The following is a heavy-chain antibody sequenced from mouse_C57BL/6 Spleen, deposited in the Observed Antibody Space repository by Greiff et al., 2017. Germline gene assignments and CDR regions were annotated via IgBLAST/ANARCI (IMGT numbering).Heavy chain of an antibody. Sequence: QVQLQQPGAELVRPGSSVKLSCKASGYTFTSYWMDWVKQRPGQGLEWIGNIYPSDSETHYNQKFKDKVTLTVDKSSSTAYMQLSSLTSEDSAVYYCARRAGYWYFDVWGTGTTVTVSS. CDR1: GYTFTSYW. CDR2: IYPSDSET. V-gene: IGHV1-61*01. J-gene: IGHJ1*03. D-gene: IGHD3-3*01. CDR3: ARRAGYWYFDV.